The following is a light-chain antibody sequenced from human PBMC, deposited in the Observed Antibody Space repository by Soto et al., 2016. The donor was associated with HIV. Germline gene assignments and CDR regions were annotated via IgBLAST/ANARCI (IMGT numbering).Light chain of an antibody. V-gene: IGKV2-28*01. CDR3: MQGLQTHFT. Sequence: DTVMTQSPLYLSVTPGEPASISCRSSQNLLRANTYNYLDWYVQKPGQSPQLLIYLGSNRASGVPDRFSGSGSGTDFTLKISRVEAEDVGIYYCMQGLQTHFTFGQGTKLEIK. CDR2: LGS. J-gene: IGKJ2*01. CDR1: QNLLRANTYNY.